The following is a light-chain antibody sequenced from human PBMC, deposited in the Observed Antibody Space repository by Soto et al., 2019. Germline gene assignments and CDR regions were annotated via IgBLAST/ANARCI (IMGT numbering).Light chain of an antibody. V-gene: IGKV1-13*02. CDR2: GAS. CDR3: QHFNGYPRT. CDR1: QGISSA. Sequence: AIQLTQSPSPLSASIGDRVTITCRASQGISSALAWYQQKPGKAPSLLIYGASTLESGVPSSFSGSGSGTDFTLTISSLQPEDFATYYCQHFNGYPRTFGQGTRLEIK. J-gene: IGKJ5*01.